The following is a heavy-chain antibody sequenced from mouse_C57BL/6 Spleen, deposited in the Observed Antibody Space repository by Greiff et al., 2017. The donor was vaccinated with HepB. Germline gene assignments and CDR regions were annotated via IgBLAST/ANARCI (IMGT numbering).Heavy chain of an antibody. Sequence: EVKLMESEGGLVQPGSSMKLSCTASGFTFSDYYMAWVRQVPEKGLEWVANINYDGSSTYYLDSLKSRFIISRDNAKNILYLQMSSLKSEDTATYYCARASLGTGYFDYWGQGTTLTVSS. CDR3: ARASLGTGYFDY. D-gene: IGHD3-3*01. J-gene: IGHJ2*01. CDR1: GFTFSDYY. V-gene: IGHV5-16*01. CDR2: INYDGSST.